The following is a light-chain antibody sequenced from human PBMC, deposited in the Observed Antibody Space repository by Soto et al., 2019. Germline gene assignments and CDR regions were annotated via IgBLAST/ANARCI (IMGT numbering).Light chain of an antibody. CDR1: QSVSGSY. CDR2: DAS. Sequence: EIVLTQSPGTLSLSPGERATLSCRASQSVSGSYLAWYQQKRGQPPRLLIYDASTRATGIPARFSGSGSGTEFTLTISSLQSEDFAFYYCQQYNNWPTWTFGQGTKVDIK. J-gene: IGKJ1*01. V-gene: IGKV3-15*01. CDR3: QQYNNWPTWT.